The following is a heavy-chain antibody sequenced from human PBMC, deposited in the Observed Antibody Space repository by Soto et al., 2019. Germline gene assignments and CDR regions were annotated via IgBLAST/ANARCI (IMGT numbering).Heavy chain of an antibody. D-gene: IGHD2-2*02. CDR2: IIPIFGTA. Sequence: QVQLVQSGAEVKKPGSSVKVSCKASGGTFSSYAISWVRQAPGQGLEWMGGIIPIFGTANYAQKFQGRVTITADKSTSTAYMELSSLRSEDTAVYYCALGYCSSTSCYRDWFAPWGQGTLVTVSS. V-gene: IGHV1-69*06. CDR3: ALGYCSSTSCYRDWFAP. CDR1: GGTFSSYA. J-gene: IGHJ5*02.